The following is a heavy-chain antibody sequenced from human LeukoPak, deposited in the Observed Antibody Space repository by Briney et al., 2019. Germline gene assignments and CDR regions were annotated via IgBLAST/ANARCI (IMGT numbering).Heavy chain of an antibody. Sequence: PRASVKVPCKASGYTFTSNAMNWVRQAPGQGLEWMGWINTNTGNPTYAQGFRGRFVISLDTSVSTAYLHISGLRAADSAVYYCARAGRQLNYYYMDVWGKGTTVIVSS. CDR1: GYTFTSNA. D-gene: IGHD6-6*01. V-gene: IGHV7-4-1*02. J-gene: IGHJ6*03. CDR2: INTNTGNP. CDR3: ARAGRQLNYYYMDV.